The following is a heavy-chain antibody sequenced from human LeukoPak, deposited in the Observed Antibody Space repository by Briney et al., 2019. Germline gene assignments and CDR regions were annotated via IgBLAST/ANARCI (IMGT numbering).Heavy chain of an antibody. D-gene: IGHD3-3*01. CDR1: GGSISSYY. CDR2: IYYSGST. Sequence: SETLSLTCTVSGGSISSYYWSWIRQPPGKGLEWIGYIYYSGSTNYNPSLKSRVTISVDTSKNQFSLKLSSVTAADTAVYYCARHSLNDLLDYWGQGTLVTVSS. J-gene: IGHJ4*02. V-gene: IGHV4-59*08. CDR3: ARHSLNDLLDY.